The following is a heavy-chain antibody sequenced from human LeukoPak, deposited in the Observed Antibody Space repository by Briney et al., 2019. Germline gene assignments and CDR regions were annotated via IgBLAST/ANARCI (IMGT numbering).Heavy chain of an antibody. Sequence: ASVKVSCKASGYTFTGYYMHWVRQAPGQGLEWMGWINPNSGGTNYAQKFQGRVTMTRDTSISTAHMELSRLRSDDTAVYYCAREARDTAMVDYWGQGTLVTVSS. CDR2: INPNSGGT. CDR3: AREARDTAMVDY. CDR1: GYTFTGYY. D-gene: IGHD5-18*01. J-gene: IGHJ4*02. V-gene: IGHV1-2*02.